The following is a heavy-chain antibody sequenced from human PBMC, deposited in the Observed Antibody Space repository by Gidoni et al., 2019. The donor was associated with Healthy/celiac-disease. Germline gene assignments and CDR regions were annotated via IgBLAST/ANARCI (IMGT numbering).Heavy chain of an antibody. CDR1: GFTFRSYA. Sequence: QVQLVESGGGVVQPGRSLRLSCAASGFTFRSYAMHWVRQAPGKGLEWVAVISYDGSNKYYADSVKGRFTISRDNSKNTLYLQMNSLRAEDTAVYYCAKKPGYCGGDCKNYYFDYWGQGTLVTVSS. CDR2: ISYDGSNK. J-gene: IGHJ4*02. D-gene: IGHD2-21*02. CDR3: AKKPGYCGGDCKNYYFDY. V-gene: IGHV3-30*04.